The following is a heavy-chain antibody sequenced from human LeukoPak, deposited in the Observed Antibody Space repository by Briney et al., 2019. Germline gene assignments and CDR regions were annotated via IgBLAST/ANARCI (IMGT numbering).Heavy chain of an antibody. Sequence: GGSLRLSCAASEFTFDDYGMTWVRHAPGKGLEWVSGINWNGGSTGYADSVKGRFTISRDNAKNSLYLQMNSLRPEDTALYYCARTFGSGSYGGYYFDYWGQGTLVTVSS. CDR2: INWNGGST. J-gene: IGHJ4*02. CDR1: EFTFDDYG. CDR3: ARTFGSGSYGGYYFDY. D-gene: IGHD3-10*01. V-gene: IGHV3-20*04.